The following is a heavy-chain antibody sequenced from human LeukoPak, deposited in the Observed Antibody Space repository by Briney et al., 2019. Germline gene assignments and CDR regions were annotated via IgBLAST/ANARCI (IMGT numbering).Heavy chain of an antibody. CDR1: GFTFSSYA. J-gene: IGHJ4*02. CDR3: ARWDDLFLIDF. CDR2: ISYDGSNK. V-gene: IGHV3-30-3*01. Sequence: GGSLRLSCAVSGFTFSSYAIHWVRQAPGKGLEWVAVISYDGSNKYYADSVKGRFTISRDNSKNTLYLQMNSLRAEDTAVYYCARWDDLFLIDFWGQGTLVIVSS. D-gene: IGHD3-9*01.